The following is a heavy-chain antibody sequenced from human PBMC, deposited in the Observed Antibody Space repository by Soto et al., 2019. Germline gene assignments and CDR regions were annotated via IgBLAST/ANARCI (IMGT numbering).Heavy chain of an antibody. CDR3: ARHGEHYDILTGYPGTVWYFDL. Sequence: QLLESGPGLVKPSETLSLTCTVSGGSISSSSYYWGWIRQPPGKGLEWIGSIYYSGSTYYNPSLKSRVTISVDTSKNQFSLKLSSVTAADTAVYYCARHGEHYDILTGYPGTVWYFDLWGRGTLVTVSS. CDR2: IYYSGST. V-gene: IGHV4-39*01. D-gene: IGHD3-9*01. CDR1: GGSISSSSYY. J-gene: IGHJ2*01.